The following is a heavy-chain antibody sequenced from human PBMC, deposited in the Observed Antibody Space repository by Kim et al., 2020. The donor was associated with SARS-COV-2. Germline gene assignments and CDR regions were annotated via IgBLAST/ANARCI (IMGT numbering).Heavy chain of an antibody. Sequence: SETLSLTCTVSGGSISSSSYYWGWIRQPPGKGLEWIGSIYYSGSTYYNPSLKSRVTISVDTSKNQFSLKLSPVTAADTAVYYCARQVWHYDSSGYYPDYCGQRTLVTVSS. CDR2: IYYSGST. CDR3: ARQVWHYDSSGYYPDY. V-gene: IGHV4-39*01. J-gene: IGHJ4*02. D-gene: IGHD3-22*01. CDR1: GGSISSSSYY.